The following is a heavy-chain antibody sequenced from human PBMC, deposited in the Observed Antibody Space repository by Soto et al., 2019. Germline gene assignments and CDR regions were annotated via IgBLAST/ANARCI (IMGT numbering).Heavy chain of an antibody. CDR2: IYNSGST. V-gene: IGHV4-39*07. CDR3: ARDLWGYCGTDCYPLDV. CDR1: GGSISSSSYF. D-gene: IGHD2-21*02. J-gene: IGHJ6*02. Sequence: SETLSLTCSVSGGSISSSSYFWGWIRQPPGKGLEWIGSIYNSGSTYYNPSFKSRVTVSVDTSKNQFSLELNSVTAADTAVYFCARDLWGYCGTDCYPLDVWGQGTTVTVSS.